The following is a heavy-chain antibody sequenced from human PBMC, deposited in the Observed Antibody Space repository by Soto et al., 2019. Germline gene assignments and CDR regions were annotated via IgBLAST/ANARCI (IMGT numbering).Heavy chain of an antibody. J-gene: IGHJ4*02. V-gene: IGHV3-30-3*01. CDR2: ISYDGSNK. Sequence: QVQLVESGGGVVQPGRSLRLSCAASGFTFSSYAMHWVRQAPGKGLEWVAVISYDGSNKYYADSVKGRFTISRDNSKNXLXXQMNSLRAEDTAVYYCARPKPYYDSSGYYYDYFDYWGQGTLVTVSS. CDR3: ARPKPYYDSSGYYYDYFDY. D-gene: IGHD3-22*01. CDR1: GFTFSSYA.